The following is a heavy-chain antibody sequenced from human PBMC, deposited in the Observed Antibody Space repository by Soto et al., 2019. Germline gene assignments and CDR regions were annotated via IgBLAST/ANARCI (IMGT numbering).Heavy chain of an antibody. J-gene: IGHJ4*02. CDR2: ISGSDGST. CDR1: GFTCSSYA. Sequence: GGSLRLSCAASGFTCSSYAMNWVRQAPGKGLEWVSVISGSDGSTYYADSVKGRFTISRDNSKNTLNLQMNSLRAEDTAVYYCARRSSRWYLAYWGQGTPVTVSS. D-gene: IGHD6-13*01. CDR3: ARRSSRWYLAY. V-gene: IGHV3-23*01.